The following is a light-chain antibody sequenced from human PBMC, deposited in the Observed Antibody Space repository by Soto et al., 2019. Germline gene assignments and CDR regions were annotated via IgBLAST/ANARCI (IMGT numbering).Light chain of an antibody. CDR3: QHYNSYSEA. CDR2: AAS. V-gene: IGKV1-39*01. J-gene: IGKJ1*01. Sequence: DIQMTQSPSSLSASLGDRVTITCRASQTISDFLNWYQHKPGKAPKLLIYAASSLQSGVPSRFSGSGSGTDFTLTISSLQPDDFATYYCQHYNSYSEAFGQGTK. CDR1: QTISDF.